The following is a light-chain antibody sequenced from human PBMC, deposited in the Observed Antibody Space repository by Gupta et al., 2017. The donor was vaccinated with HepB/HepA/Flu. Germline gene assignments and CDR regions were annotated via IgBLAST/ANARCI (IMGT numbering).Light chain of an antibody. J-gene: IGLJ3*02. CDR2: DNN. Sequence: QSVLTQPPSVSGAPGQRVTISCTGSSSNIGAGHDVHWYQQHPGTAPKLLIYDNNNRPSGVPDRFSGSKSGTSASLAITGLQAEDEADYYCQSYDSSLSGWVFGGGIKLTVL. CDR1: SSNIGAGHD. V-gene: IGLV1-40*01. CDR3: QSYDSSLSGWV.